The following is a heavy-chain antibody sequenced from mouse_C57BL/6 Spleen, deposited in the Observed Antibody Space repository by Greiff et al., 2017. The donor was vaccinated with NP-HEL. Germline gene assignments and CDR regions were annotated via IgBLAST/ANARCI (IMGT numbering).Heavy chain of an antibody. Sequence: EVQGVESGGGLVKPGGSLKLSCAASGFTFSDYGMHWVRQAPEKGLEWVAYISSGSSTIYYADTVKGRFTISRDNATNTLFLQMTSLRSEDTAMYYCARKTTVYYYAMDYWGQGTSVTVSS. D-gene: IGHD1-1*01. J-gene: IGHJ4*01. CDR3: ARKTTVYYYAMDY. V-gene: IGHV5-17*01. CDR2: ISSGSSTI. CDR1: GFTFSDYG.